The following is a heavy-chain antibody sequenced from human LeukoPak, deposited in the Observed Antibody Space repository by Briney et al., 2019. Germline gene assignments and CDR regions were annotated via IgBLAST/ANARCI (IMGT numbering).Heavy chain of an antibody. CDR3: VRGDYGTY. J-gene: IGHJ4*02. CDR1: GYSFTSDW. V-gene: IGHV5-51*01. D-gene: IGHD4-17*01. CDR2: IYPGDSDT. Sequence: GESLKISCKGSGYSFTSDWIGWVCQMPGKGLEWMGIIYPGDSDTKYSPSFQGQVTISVDKSISTAYLQWNSLKASDTAMYYCVRGDYGTYWGQGTLVTVSS.